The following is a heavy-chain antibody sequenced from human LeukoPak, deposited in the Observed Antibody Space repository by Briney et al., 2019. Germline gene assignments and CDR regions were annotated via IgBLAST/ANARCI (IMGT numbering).Heavy chain of an antibody. CDR1: GFTFSSYA. J-gene: IGHJ4*02. CDR3: AKGRFEIEAAGGNFDY. Sequence: PGASLRLSCAASGFTFSSYAMSWVRQAPGKGLEWVSAISGSGGSTYYADSVKGRFTISRDNSKNTLYLQMNSLRAEDTAVYYCAKGRFEIEAAGGNFDYWGQGTLVTVSS. V-gene: IGHV3-23*01. D-gene: IGHD6-13*01. CDR2: ISGSGGST.